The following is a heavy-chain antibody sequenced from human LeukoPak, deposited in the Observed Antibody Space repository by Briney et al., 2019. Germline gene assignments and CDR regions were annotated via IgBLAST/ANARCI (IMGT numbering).Heavy chain of an antibody. CDR2: IPFDGSIK. CDR3: VRDSVYAFHI. V-gene: IGHV3-30*02. J-gene: IGHJ3*02. Sequence: GGSLRLSCAASGFTFSDYNMHWVRQTPGKGLEWVAFIPFDGSIKSCADSVKGRFTISKDNSKKTLFLQMSSLRAEDTAVYYCVRDSVYAFHIWGHGTKVTVSS. CDR1: GFTFSDYN.